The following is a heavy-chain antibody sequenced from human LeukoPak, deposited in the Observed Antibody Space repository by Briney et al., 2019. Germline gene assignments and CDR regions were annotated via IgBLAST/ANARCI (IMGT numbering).Heavy chain of an antibody. Sequence: ASVKVSCKTSGYTFTTYGISWVRQAPGQGLEWMGWISGSNGNTKYAQKVQGRVTMTTDTSTSTAYMEVRSLRSDDTAVYYCARDRDRMVQGVTALFDYWGQGTLVTVSS. D-gene: IGHD3-10*01. CDR1: GYTFTTYG. J-gene: IGHJ4*02. CDR3: ARDRDRMVQGVTALFDY. V-gene: IGHV1-18*04. CDR2: ISGSNGNT.